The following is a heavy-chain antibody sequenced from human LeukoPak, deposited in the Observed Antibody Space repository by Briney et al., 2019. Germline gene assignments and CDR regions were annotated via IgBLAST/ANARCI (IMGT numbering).Heavy chain of an antibody. D-gene: IGHD6-13*01. V-gene: IGHV3-7*03. CDR1: GFTFTNLW. Sequence: GGSLRLSCAASGFTFTNLWMSWVRQAPGKGLKWVANIKQDGSEKYYVDSVKGRFTISRDNAQNSLYLQMNSLRAEDTAIYYCATSTAAAGTDWGQGTLVTVSS. CDR3: ATSTAAAGTD. J-gene: IGHJ4*02. CDR2: IKQDGSEK.